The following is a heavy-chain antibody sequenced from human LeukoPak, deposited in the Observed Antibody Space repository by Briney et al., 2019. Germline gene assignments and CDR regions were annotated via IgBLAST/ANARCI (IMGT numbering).Heavy chain of an antibody. J-gene: IGHJ4*02. CDR2: ISGSGSST. Sequence: GGSLRLSCAASGFTFSNYGTSWVRQAPGEGLEWVSGISGSGSSTYYADSVKGRFTISRDNSKNTLSLQMNSLTVEGTAIYFCAKNVVVKRYIDFWGQGTLVTVSS. CDR3: AKNVVVKRYIDF. CDR1: GFTFSNYG. V-gene: IGHV3-23*01. D-gene: IGHD2-15*01.